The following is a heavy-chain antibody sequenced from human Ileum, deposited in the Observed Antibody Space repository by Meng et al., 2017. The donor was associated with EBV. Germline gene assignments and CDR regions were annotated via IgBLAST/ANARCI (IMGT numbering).Heavy chain of an antibody. CDR3: ARRLRSSGSQ. J-gene: IGHJ4*02. V-gene: IGHV4-39*01. CDR1: AGSIISSSYD. D-gene: IGHD6-6*01. CDR2: FSNNGTT. Sequence: LLLKESGTVLEAPPGPLCLSGSFSAGSIISSSYDWGWFRQPPGRGLGGIGSFSNNGTTSYNPSLKSRVTISAGTSNKQFSLKLSSVTAADTAVYYCARRLRSSGSQWGQGTLVTVSS.